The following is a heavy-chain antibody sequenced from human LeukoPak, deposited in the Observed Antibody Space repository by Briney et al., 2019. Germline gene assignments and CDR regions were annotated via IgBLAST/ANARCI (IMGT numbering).Heavy chain of an antibody. CDR3: AREGLRYDYVWGSYRETYNFDY. Sequence: GSLRLSCAASGFTFSNYGMHWVRQAPGKGLEWVSSISSSSSYIFYADSVKGRFTLSRDNAKNSLYLQMNSLRAEDTAVYYCAREGLRYDYVWGSYRETYNFDYWGQGTLVTVSS. CDR1: GFTFSNYG. D-gene: IGHD3-16*02. J-gene: IGHJ4*02. CDR2: ISSSSSYI. V-gene: IGHV3-21*01.